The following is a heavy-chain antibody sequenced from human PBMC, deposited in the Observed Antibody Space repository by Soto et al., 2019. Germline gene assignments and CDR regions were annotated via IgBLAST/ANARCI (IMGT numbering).Heavy chain of an antibody. CDR2: INAGNGNT. D-gene: IGHD1-1*01. Sequence: ASVKVSCKASGYTFTSYAMHWVRQAPGQRLEWMGWINAGNGNTKYSQKFQGRVTITRDTSASTAYTELSSLRSEDTAVYYCARFPQWNDAFDIWGQGTMVTVSS. CDR1: GYTFTSYA. V-gene: IGHV1-3*01. CDR3: ARFPQWNDAFDI. J-gene: IGHJ3*02.